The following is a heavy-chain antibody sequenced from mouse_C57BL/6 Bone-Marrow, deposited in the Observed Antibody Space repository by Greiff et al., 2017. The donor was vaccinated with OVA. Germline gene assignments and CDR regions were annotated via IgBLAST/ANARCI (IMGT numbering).Heavy chain of an antibody. Sequence: EVQGVESGGGLVKPGGSLKLSCAASGFTFSSYAMSWVRQTPEKRLEWVATISDGGSYTYYPDNVKGRFTISRDNAKNNLYLQMSHLKSEDTAMYYCARDQITTDYWYFDVWGTGTTVTVSS. D-gene: IGHD1-1*01. V-gene: IGHV5-4*01. CDR3: ARDQITTDYWYFDV. CDR1: GFTFSSYA. J-gene: IGHJ1*03. CDR2: ISDGGSYT.